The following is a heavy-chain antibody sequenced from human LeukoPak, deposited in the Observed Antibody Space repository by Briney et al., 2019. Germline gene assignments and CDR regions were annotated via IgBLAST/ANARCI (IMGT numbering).Heavy chain of an antibody. CDR3: TRAVMGAGNDI. CDR1: GFALSDHY. V-gene: IGHV3-72*01. D-gene: IGHD1-26*01. CDR2: SRNKANGYTT. Sequence: PGGSLGLSCAASGFALSDHYVDWVRQAPGKGLEWVGRSRNKANGYTTEYAASVKGRFTISRDDSKKSLYLQMDSLKTEDTAVYYCTRAVMGAGNDIWGQGTVVTVSS. J-gene: IGHJ3*02.